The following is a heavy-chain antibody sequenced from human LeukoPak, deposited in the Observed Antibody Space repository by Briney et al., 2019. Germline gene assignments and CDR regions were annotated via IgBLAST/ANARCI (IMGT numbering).Heavy chain of an antibody. J-gene: IGHJ4*02. CDR3: ARDGADVYGRAFDY. CDR1: GGSISSYF. Sequence: SETLSLTCNVSGGSISSYFWTWIRQPAGKGLEWIGRIHASGTTNYNSPLKSRVSMSVDTSKNQFSLKLTSVTAADTAVYFCARDGADVYGRAFDYWGQGTLVSVSS. D-gene: IGHD3-10*01. V-gene: IGHV4-4*07. CDR2: IHASGTT.